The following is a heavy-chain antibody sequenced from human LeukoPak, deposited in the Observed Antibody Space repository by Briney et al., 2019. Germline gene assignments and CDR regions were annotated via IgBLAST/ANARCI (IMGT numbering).Heavy chain of an antibody. CDR3: ASQYYGILTGYRPYFDY. CDR2: ISSSSSTI. CDR1: GFTFSSYS. J-gene: IGHJ4*02. V-gene: IGHV3-48*01. Sequence: GGSLRLSCAASGFTFSSYSMNWVRQAPGKGLEWVSYISSSSSTIYYADSVKGRFTISRDNAKNSLYLQMNSLRAEDTAVYYCASQYYGILTGYRPYFDYWGQGTLVTVSS. D-gene: IGHD3-9*01.